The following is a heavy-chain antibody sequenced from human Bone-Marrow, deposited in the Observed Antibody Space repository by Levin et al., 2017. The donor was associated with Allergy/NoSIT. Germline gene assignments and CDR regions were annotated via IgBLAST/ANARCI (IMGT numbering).Heavy chain of an antibody. J-gene: IGHJ4*01. D-gene: IGHD1-26*01. Sequence: GASVQVSCPSSGYSFTEFYVHWVRQAPGLGLEWMGLINPDSGGIKYAQKFQGRVTMTRDTSIRTAYMELTRLRSDDTAVYYCARSLVGATFDFWGQGTLVTVSS. CDR1: GYSFTEFY. V-gene: IGHV1-2*02. CDR3: ARSLVGATFDF. CDR2: INPDSGGI.